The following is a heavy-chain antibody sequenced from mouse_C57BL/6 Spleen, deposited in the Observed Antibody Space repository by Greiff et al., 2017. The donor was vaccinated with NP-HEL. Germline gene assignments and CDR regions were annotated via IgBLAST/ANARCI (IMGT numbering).Heavy chain of an antibody. V-gene: IGHV1-80*01. CDR3: ARGPSHGGFDY. CDR1: GYAFSSYW. Sequence: VQGVESGAELVKPGASVKISCKASGYAFSSYWMNWVKQRPGKGLEWIGQIYPGDGDTNYNGKFKGKATLTADKSSSTAYMQLSSLTSEDSAVYFCARGPSHGGFDYWGQGTTLTVSS. CDR2: IYPGDGDT. J-gene: IGHJ2*01. D-gene: IGHD1-2*01.